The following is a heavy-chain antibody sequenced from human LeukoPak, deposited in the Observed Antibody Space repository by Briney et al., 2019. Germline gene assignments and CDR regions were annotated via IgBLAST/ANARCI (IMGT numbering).Heavy chain of an antibody. CDR1: GFTFSSYA. D-gene: IGHD4-17*01. J-gene: IGHJ2*01. Sequence: QPGGSLRLSCAASGFTFSSYAMHWVRQAPGKGLEWVAYIRSSGSTIYYVDSVKGRFTISRDNAKNSLFLQMNSLRADDTAVYYCARVYGDSHWYFDLWGRGTPVTVSS. CDR3: ARVYGDSHWYFDL. V-gene: IGHV3-48*03. CDR2: IRSSGSTI.